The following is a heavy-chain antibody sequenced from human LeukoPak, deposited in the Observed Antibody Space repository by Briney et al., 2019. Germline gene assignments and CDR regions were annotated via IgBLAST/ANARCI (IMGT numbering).Heavy chain of an antibody. D-gene: IGHD3-9*01. CDR1: GFTFSSYW. Sequence: PGGSLRLSCAASGFTFSSYWMSWVRQAPGKGLEWVAVIWYDGSNKYYADSVKGRFTISRDNSKNTLYLQMNSLRAEDTAVYYCARGDYNFDWLSSDAFDIWGQGTMVTVSS. CDR2: IWYDGSNK. J-gene: IGHJ3*02. V-gene: IGHV3-33*08. CDR3: ARGDYNFDWLSSDAFDI.